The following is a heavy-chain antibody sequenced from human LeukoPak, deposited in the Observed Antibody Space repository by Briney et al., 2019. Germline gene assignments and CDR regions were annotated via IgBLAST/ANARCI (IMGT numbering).Heavy chain of an antibody. J-gene: IGHJ4*02. CDR3: ARGRGLSMIRGVIFDY. CDR1: GGTFSSYA. D-gene: IGHD3-10*01. CDR2: IIPIFGTA. Sequence: ASVKVSCKASGGTFSSYAISWVRQAPGQGLEWTGGIIPIFGTANYAQKFQGRITITADESTSTAYMELSSLRSEDTAVYYCARGRGLSMIRGVIFDYWGQGTRVTVSS. V-gene: IGHV1-69*13.